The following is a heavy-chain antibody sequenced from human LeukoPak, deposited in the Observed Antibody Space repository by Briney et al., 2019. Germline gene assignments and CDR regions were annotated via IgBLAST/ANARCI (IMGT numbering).Heavy chain of an antibody. J-gene: IGHJ4*02. V-gene: IGHV4-59*08. CDR1: GGSISSYY. D-gene: IGHD3-10*01. Sequence: PSETLSLTCTVSGGSISSYYWSWIRQPPGKGLEWIGYIYYSGSTNYNPSLKSRVTISVDTSKNQFSLKLSSVTAADTAVYYCAGSMVRGTFDYWGQGTLVTVSS. CDR3: AGSMVRGTFDY. CDR2: IYYSGST.